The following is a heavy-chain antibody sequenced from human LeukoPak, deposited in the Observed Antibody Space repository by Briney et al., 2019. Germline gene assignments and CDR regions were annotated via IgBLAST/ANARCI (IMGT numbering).Heavy chain of an antibody. J-gene: IGHJ5*02. CDR1: GFTFSSYS. CDR3: ARAGYCSGGSCIRSFDP. CDR2: ISGSSSTI. Sequence: GGSLRLSCAASGFTFSSYSFNWVRQAPGKGLEWVSYISGSSSTIYYADSVKGRFTISRDNAKNSLHLQMNSLRAEDTAVYYCARAGYCSGGSCIRSFDPWGQGTLVTVSS. V-gene: IGHV3-48*01. D-gene: IGHD2-15*01.